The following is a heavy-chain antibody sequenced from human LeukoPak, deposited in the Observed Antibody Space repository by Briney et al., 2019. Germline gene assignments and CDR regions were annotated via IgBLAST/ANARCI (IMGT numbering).Heavy chain of an antibody. J-gene: IGHJ4*02. V-gene: IGHV4-34*01. Sequence: SETLSLTCAVYGGSFSGYYWSWIRQPPGKGLEWIGEINHSGSTNYNPSLKSRVTISVDMSKNQFSLKLSSVTAADTAVYYCARADTIAAAGVKGFDYWGQGTLVTVSS. CDR1: GGSFSGYY. CDR3: ARADTIAAAGVKGFDY. CDR2: INHSGST. D-gene: IGHD6-13*01.